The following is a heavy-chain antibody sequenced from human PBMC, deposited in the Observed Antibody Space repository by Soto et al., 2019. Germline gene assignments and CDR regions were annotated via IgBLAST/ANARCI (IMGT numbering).Heavy chain of an antibody. CDR3: AGGPTGVIWFREFPPFLFDY. CDR1: GGSISSYY. CDR2: TYYSGST. J-gene: IGHJ4*02. D-gene: IGHD3-10*01. Sequence: PSETLSLTCTVSGGSISSYYWSWIRQPPGKGLEWIGYTYYSGSTNYNPSLKSRVTISVDTSKNQFSLKLSSVTAADTAVYYCAGGPTGVIWFREFPPFLFDYWGQGTLVTVSS. V-gene: IGHV4-59*01.